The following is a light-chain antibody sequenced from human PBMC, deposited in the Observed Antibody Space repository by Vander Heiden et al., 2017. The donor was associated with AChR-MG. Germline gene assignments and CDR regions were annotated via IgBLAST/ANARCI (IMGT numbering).Light chain of an antibody. V-gene: IGKV2-28*01. CDR1: QSILHSNGYNY. CDR2: LGS. CDR3: MQALQTPQVT. J-gene: IGKJ5*01. Sequence: DIVMTQSPLSLPVTPGEPASISCRSSQSILHSNGYNYLDWYLQKPGQSPQLLIYLGSNRASGVPDRFSGSGSGTDFTLKISRVEAEDVGVYYCMQALQTPQVTFGQGTRLEIK.